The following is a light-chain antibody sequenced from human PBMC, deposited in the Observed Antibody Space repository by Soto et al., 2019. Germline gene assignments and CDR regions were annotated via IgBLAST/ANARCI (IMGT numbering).Light chain of an antibody. CDR3: QQYNNWPPRT. CDR1: QSVRSN. V-gene: IGKV3-15*01. J-gene: IGKJ1*01. Sequence: EIVMTQSLATLSVSPGERATLSCRASQSVRSNLAWYQQKPGQAPRLLVYGASTRATGIADRFSGSGSGTEFTLTISSLQSEDFAVYYCQQYNNWPPRTFGQGTKVDIK. CDR2: GAS.